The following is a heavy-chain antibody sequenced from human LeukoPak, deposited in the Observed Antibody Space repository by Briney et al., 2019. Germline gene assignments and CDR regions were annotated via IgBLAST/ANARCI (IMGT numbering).Heavy chain of an antibody. J-gene: IGHJ6*04. CDR3: AELGITMIGGV. Sequence: PGGSLRLSCAASGFTFSSYEMNWVRQAPGKGLEWVSYISSSGSTIYYADSVKGRFTISRNNAKNSLYLQMNSLRAEDTAVYYCAELGITMIGGVWGKGTTVTISS. CDR2: ISSSGSTI. D-gene: IGHD3-10*02. CDR1: GFTFSSYE. V-gene: IGHV3-48*03.